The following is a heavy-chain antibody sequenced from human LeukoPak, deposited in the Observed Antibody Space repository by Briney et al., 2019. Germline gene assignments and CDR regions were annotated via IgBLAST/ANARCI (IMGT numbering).Heavy chain of an antibody. D-gene: IGHD3-22*01. CDR1: GFTFDDYA. Sequence: GGSLRLSCAASGFTFDDYAMHWVRQAPGKGLEWVSGISWNSGSIAYADSVKGRFTISRDNAKNSLYLQMNSLRAEDMALYYCARRGQRHYYDSSGYYSLDYWGQGTLVTVSS. J-gene: IGHJ4*02. V-gene: IGHV3-9*03. CDR2: ISWNSGSI. CDR3: ARRGQRHYYDSSGYYSLDY.